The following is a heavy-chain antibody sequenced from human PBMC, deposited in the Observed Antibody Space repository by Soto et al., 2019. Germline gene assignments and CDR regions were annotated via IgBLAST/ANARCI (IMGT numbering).Heavy chain of an antibody. CDR1: GGTFSTYI. V-gene: IGHV1-69*04. CDR3: ARDRITTRGDAFAR. CDR2: IIPTPDIT. D-gene: IGHD3-3*01. J-gene: IGHJ3*01. Sequence: QVQLVQSGAEVKQPGSSVKVSCKAPGGTFSTYIISWVRQAPGQGLEWMGRIIPTPDITDNAQKFQGRVTFSADKSTRTADRELSSRRSEYVAVYSCARDRITTRGDAFARWGPGKMVTVSS.